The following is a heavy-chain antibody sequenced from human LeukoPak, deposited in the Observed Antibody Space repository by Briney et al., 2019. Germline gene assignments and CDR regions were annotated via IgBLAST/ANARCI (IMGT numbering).Heavy chain of an antibody. CDR2: IGFDGRNE. V-gene: IGHV3-33*01. D-gene: IGHD3-10*01. CDR1: GFSFSSYA. J-gene: IGHJ3*02. Sequence: PGGSLRLSCAASGFSFSSYAMHWVRQVPGKGLEWVAVIGFDGRNEKYAASVKGRFTISRDNSKNTLYLELSSLRAEDTAKYYCARVRDGSVRGGFDIWGQGTLVSVSS. CDR3: ARVRDGSVRGGFDI.